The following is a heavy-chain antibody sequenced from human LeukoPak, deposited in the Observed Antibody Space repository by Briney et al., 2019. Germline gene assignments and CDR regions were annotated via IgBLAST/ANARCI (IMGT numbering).Heavy chain of an antibody. Sequence: SVKVSCKASGGTFSSYAISWVRQAPGQGLEWMGGIIPIFGTANYAQKFQGRVTITTDESTSTAYMELSSLRSEDTAVYYCARDRARGSGWPYWFDPWGQGTLVTVSS. CDR1: GGTFSSYA. J-gene: IGHJ5*02. V-gene: IGHV1-69*05. D-gene: IGHD6-19*01. CDR2: IIPIFGTA. CDR3: ARDRARGSGWPYWFDP.